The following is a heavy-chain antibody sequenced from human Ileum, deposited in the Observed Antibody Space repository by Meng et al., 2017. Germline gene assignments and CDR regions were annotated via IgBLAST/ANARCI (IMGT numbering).Heavy chain of an antibody. CDR3: AKGQTNSWYYFDY. Sequence: GGSLRLSCAASGFTFSNYPMSWVRQAPGKGLEWFSVISDSGGRTYYTDSVKGRFSISRDNSKNTLYLQMNSLRAEDTAVYYCAKGQTNSWYYFDYWGQGTLVTVSS. D-gene: IGHD6-13*01. V-gene: IGHV3-23*01. J-gene: IGHJ4*02. CDR2: ISDSGGRT. CDR1: GFTFSNYP.